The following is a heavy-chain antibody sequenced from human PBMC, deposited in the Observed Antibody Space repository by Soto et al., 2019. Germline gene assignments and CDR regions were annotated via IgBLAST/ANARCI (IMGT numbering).Heavy chain of an antibody. D-gene: IGHD2-2*02. CDR2: IRSKAYGGTT. J-gene: IGHJ6*02. V-gene: IGHV3-49*04. CDR3: TSDIGYCSSTSCYRPYYYYYGMDV. Sequence: GGSLRLSCTASGFTFGDYAMSWVRQAPGKGLEWVGFIRSKAYGGTTEYAASVKGRFTISRDDSKSIAYLQMNSLKTEDTAVYYCTSDIGYCSSTSCYRPYYYYYGMDVWGQGTTVTVSS. CDR1: GFTFGDYA.